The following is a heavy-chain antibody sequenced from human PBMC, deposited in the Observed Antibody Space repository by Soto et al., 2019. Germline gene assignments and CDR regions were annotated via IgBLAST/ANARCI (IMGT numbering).Heavy chain of an antibody. CDR2: INHSGST. CDR3: ARGVAVDY. CDR1: GGSFSGYY. J-gene: IGHJ4*02. V-gene: IGHV4-34*01. Sequence: QVQLQQWGAGLLKPSETLSLTCAVYGGSFSGYYWSWIRQPPGKGLEWIGEINHSGSTNYNPSLNSRVTISVDTSKNQFSLKLSSVTAADTAVYYCARGVAVDYWGQGTLVTVSS.